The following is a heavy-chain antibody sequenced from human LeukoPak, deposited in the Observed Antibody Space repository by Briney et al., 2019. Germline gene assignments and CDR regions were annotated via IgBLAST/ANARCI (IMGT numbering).Heavy chain of an antibody. J-gene: IGHJ3*02. Sequence: GGSLRLSCAASGFTFSSYSMNWVRQAPGKGLEWVSYIRSSSSTMYYADSVKGRFTISRDNAKNSLYLQMNSLRVEDTAVYYCARGHSGSYQRTDAFDIWGQGTMVTVSS. CDR3: ARGHSGSYQRTDAFDI. CDR2: IRSSSSTM. CDR1: GFTFSSYS. V-gene: IGHV3-48*01. D-gene: IGHD1-26*01.